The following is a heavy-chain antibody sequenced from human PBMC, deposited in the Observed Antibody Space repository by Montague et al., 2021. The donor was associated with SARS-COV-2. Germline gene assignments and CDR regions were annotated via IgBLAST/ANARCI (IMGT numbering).Heavy chain of an antibody. CDR3: ASVNTAGAY. V-gene: IGHV4-59*01. Sequence: SETLSLTCTASGGSIGAYYWSWIRQPPGKGLEWIGYIDNSGSTNHNPSLESRVTMLVDTSKNQFSLKLNSVAAADTAVYYCASVNTAGAYWGQGTLVTVSS. CDR2: IDNSGST. CDR1: GGSIGAYY. J-gene: IGHJ4*02. D-gene: IGHD7-27*01.